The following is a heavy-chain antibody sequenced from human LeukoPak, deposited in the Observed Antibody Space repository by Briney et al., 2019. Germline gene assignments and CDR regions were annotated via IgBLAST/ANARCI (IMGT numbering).Heavy chain of an antibody. CDR3: ARDLSASWYSLGY. Sequence: GGSLSLSFLASGLTVVDYGMSWVRQAPGRGLEWVCGINWDGEATGCADSLKGRFTISRDNAEKALYLQMNSLRVEDTALYYCARDLSASWYSLGYWGRGTLVTVSS. D-gene: IGHD6-13*01. CDR1: GLTVVDYG. J-gene: IGHJ4*02. CDR2: INWDGEAT. V-gene: IGHV3-20*03.